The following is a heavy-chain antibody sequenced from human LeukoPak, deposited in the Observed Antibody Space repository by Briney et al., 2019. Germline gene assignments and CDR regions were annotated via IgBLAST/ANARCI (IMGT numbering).Heavy chain of an antibody. Sequence: ASVKVSCTASGGTFSSYAISWVRQAPGQGLEWMGGIIPIFGTANYAQRFQGRVTITTDESTSTAYMELSSLRSEDTAVYYCAREEGTGYPSWGQGTLVTVSS. J-gene: IGHJ4*02. V-gene: IGHV1-69*05. CDR1: GGTFSSYA. CDR3: AREEGTGYPS. CDR2: IIPIFGTA. D-gene: IGHD3/OR15-3a*01.